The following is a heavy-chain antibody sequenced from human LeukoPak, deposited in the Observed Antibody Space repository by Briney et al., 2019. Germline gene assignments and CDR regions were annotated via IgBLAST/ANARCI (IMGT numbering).Heavy chain of an antibody. Sequence: PSETLSLTCTVSGASMSGDYWTWIRQPPGRGLEWIGYIHHSGSAKYSPSLRSRVTMSIDTSRNEFSLNLTSVLAADTAVYYCSRDLSWFGFDSWGQGTLVTVSS. CDR1: GASMSGDY. V-gene: IGHV4-59*12. CDR2: IHHSGSA. J-gene: IGHJ5*01. D-gene: IGHD3-10*01. CDR3: SRDLSWFGFDS.